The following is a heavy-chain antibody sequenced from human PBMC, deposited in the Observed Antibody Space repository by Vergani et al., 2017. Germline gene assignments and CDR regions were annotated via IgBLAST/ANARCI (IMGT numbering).Heavy chain of an antibody. Sequence: QVQLVQSGAEVKKPGASVKVSCKASGYTFTGYYMHWVRQAPGQGLEWMGWINPNSGGTNYAQKFQGRVTMTRDTSISTAYMELSRLRSDDTAVYYCARGWDYYDSSGHAPDFDYWGQGTLVTVSS. D-gene: IGHD3-22*01. CDR1: GYTFTGYY. V-gene: IGHV1-2*02. J-gene: IGHJ4*02. CDR2: INPNSGGT. CDR3: ARGWDYYDSSGHAPDFDY.